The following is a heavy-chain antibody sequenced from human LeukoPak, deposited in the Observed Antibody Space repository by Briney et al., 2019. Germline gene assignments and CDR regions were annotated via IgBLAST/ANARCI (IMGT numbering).Heavy chain of an antibody. CDR3: ARKGSSGSLDV. D-gene: IGHD3-10*01. CDR1: GGSISSYY. J-gene: IGHJ6*02. V-gene: IGHV4-59*08. CDR2: IYYSGST. Sequence: PSETLSLTCTVSGGSISSYYWSWIRQPPGKGLEWIGYIYYSGSTNYNPSPKSRVTISVDTSKNQFSLKLSSVTAADTAVYYCARKGSSGSLDVWGQGTTVTVSS.